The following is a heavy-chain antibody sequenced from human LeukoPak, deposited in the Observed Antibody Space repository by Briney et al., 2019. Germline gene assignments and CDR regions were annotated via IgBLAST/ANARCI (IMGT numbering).Heavy chain of an antibody. Sequence: GGSLRLSCAASGFTFSSYAMSWVRHAPGKGLEWVSAISGSGGSTYYADSVKGRFTISRDNSKNTLYLQMNSLRAKDTAVYYCAKYGDYSDFYYYDYGMDVWGQGTTVTVSS. J-gene: IGHJ6*02. CDR3: AKYGDYSDFYYYDYGMDV. V-gene: IGHV3-23*01. CDR2: ISGSGGST. D-gene: IGHD4-17*01. CDR1: GFTFSSYA.